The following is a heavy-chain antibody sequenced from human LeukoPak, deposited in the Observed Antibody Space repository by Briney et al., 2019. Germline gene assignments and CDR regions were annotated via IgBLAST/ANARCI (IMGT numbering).Heavy chain of an antibody. CDR1: GYTLTDYY. J-gene: IGHJ4*02. CDR2: INPNSGDT. CDR3: ARDGNFDY. Sequence: SVNVSCKASGYTLTDYYMHWVRQAPGQGLEWMGWINPNSGDTNCAQKFQGRVTMTRDTSISTAYMELSRLRSDDTAVYYCARDGNFDYWGQGTLVTVSS. V-gene: IGHV1-2*02.